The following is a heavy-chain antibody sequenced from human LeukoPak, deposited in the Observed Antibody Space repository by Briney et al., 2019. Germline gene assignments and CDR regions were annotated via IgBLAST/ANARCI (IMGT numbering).Heavy chain of an antibody. J-gene: IGHJ4*02. Sequence: QTGGSLRLSCAASGFTFSSYSMNWVRQARGKGREGVSYISSSSSTIYYADSVKGRFTISRDNATHSLYLQMNSVRDEDTAVYSCARDIYRDGYRSDYWGQGTLVTVSS. V-gene: IGHV3-48*02. CDR2: ISSSSSTI. CDR3: ARDIYRDGYRSDY. D-gene: IGHD5-24*01. CDR1: GFTFSSYS.